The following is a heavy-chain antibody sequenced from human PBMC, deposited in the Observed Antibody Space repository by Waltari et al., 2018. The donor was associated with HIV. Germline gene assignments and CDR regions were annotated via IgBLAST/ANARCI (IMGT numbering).Heavy chain of an antibody. CDR3: ARDLREYCSGGSCYSAFGY. CDR2: IIPMFGTA. CDR1: GGTFSSYA. Sequence: QVQVVQSGAEVKKPGSSVMVSCKASGGTFSSYAISWVRQAPGQGLEWMVGIIPMFGTANYAQKFQGRVTITADESTSTAYMELSSLRSEDTAVYYCARDLREYCSGGSCYSAFGYWGQGTLVTVSS. D-gene: IGHD2-15*01. J-gene: IGHJ4*02. V-gene: IGHV1-69*01.